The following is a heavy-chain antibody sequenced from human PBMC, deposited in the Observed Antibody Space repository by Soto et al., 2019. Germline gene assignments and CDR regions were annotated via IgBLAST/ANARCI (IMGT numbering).Heavy chain of an antibody. CDR1: GGSISSGGYY. CDR2: ISTSGTT. J-gene: IGHJ5*02. CDR3: AREAGPDRWFDP. V-gene: IGHV4-61*03. Sequence: SETLSLTCTVSGGSISSGGYYWSWIRQHPGKGLEWIGYISTSGTTNYNPSLKSRVTMSVDTSKNHFSLNLSSVTAADTAVYYCAREAGPDRWFDPWGQGTLVTVSS. D-gene: IGHD6-19*01.